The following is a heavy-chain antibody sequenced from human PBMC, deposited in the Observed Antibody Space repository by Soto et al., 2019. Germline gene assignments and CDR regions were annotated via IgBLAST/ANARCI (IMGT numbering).Heavy chain of an antibody. D-gene: IGHD1-26*01. V-gene: IGHV5-51*01. CDR1: GYSFTNYW. J-gene: IGHJ3*01. CDR3: ARPYSGGPNDPFDV. Sequence: PGESLKISCKVSGYSFTNYWIGWVRQMPGKGLEWMGIIYPGDSHAIYSPSFQGQVTMSADKSISTAYLQWSSLKASDTAMYYCARPYSGGPNDPFDVWGQGTMVTVSS. CDR2: IYPGDSHA.